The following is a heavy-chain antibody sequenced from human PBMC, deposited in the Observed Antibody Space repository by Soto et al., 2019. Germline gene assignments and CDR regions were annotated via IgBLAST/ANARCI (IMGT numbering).Heavy chain of an antibody. J-gene: IGHJ4*02. Sequence: SETLSLTCTVSCGSISSCGYYWSWIRQHPGKGLEWIGYIYYSGSTYYNPSLKSRVTISVDTSKNQFSLKLSSVTAADTAVYYCARIHYYDSSGYYRAFVYWGQGTLVTVSS. D-gene: IGHD3-22*01. V-gene: IGHV4-31*03. CDR2: IYYSGST. CDR3: ARIHYYDSSGYYRAFVY. CDR1: CGSISSCGYY.